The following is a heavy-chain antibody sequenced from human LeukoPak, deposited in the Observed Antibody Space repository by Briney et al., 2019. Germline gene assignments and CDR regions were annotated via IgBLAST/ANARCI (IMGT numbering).Heavy chain of an antibody. CDR2: ISWNGGGI. CDR1: GFTFDDYA. J-gene: IGHJ4*02. CDR3: AKDWQLVSTAYYFEY. V-gene: IGHV3-9*01. Sequence: GGSLRLSCAASGFTFDDYAMHWVRQAPGRGLEWVSGISWNGGGIAYVDSVKGRFTISRDNAKNSLYLQMNSLRPEDTALYYCAKDWQLVSTAYYFEYWGQGTLVNVSS. D-gene: IGHD6-13*01.